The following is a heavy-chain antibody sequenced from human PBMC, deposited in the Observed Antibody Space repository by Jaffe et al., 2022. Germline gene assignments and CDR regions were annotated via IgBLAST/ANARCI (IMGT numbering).Heavy chain of an antibody. CDR3: ARALPHESMVQGPELYYFDY. V-gene: IGHV4-34*01. Sequence: QVQLQQWGAGLLKPSETLSLTCAVYGGSFSGYYWSWIRQPPGKGLEWIGEINHSGSTNYNPSLKSRVTISVDTSKNQFSLKLSSVTAADTAVYYCARALPHESMVQGPELYYFDYWGQGTLVTVSS. D-gene: IGHD3-10*01. J-gene: IGHJ4*02. CDR1: GGSFSGYY. CDR2: INHSGST.